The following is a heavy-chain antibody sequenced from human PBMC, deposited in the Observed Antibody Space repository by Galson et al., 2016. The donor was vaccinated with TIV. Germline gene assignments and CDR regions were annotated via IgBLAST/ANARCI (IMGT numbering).Heavy chain of an antibody. CDR1: RFPFSNFP. CDR2: IRSDGSKK. Sequence: SLRLSCAASRFPFSNFPMHWVRQAPGKGLDWVAFIRSDGSKKYADSVAGRFATHRDNSKNTVYLQMNSLKPEDKALYFCARGRGINEGLYFDYWGRGTLVTVSS. V-gene: IGHV3-30*02. J-gene: IGHJ4*02. CDR3: ARGRGINEGLYFDY. D-gene: IGHD1-1*01.